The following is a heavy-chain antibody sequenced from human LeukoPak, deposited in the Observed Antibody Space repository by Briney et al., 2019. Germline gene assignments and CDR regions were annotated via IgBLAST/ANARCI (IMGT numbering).Heavy chain of an antibody. CDR1: GFIATSNY. Sequence: WGSLRLSCSFSGFIATSNYMAWVRQSPGKGLQWISFIYGGGNTLYADSVRDRFSISRDNSKSTLYLQMSSLRVEDTAVYYCATGGRSGMAFDFWGQGTLVTVST. D-gene: IGHD3/OR15-3a*01. J-gene: IGHJ4*02. CDR2: IYGGGNT. CDR3: ATGGRSGMAFDF. V-gene: IGHV3-53*01.